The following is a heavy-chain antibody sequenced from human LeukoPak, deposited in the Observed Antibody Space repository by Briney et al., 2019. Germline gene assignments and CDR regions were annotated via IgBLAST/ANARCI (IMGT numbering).Heavy chain of an antibody. J-gene: IGHJ4*02. CDR2: IHFAENT. Sequence: SETLSLTCTVSGGSVSSYSYYWGWIRQPPGKGLEWIGAIHFAENTYYNPSLKSQVTLSLDTSKNQFSLKLSSVTAADTAVYYCARSDYYDSNGKLDYWGQGAQVTVSS. CDR1: GGSVSSYSYY. CDR3: ARSDYYDSNGKLDY. D-gene: IGHD3-22*01. V-gene: IGHV4-39*07.